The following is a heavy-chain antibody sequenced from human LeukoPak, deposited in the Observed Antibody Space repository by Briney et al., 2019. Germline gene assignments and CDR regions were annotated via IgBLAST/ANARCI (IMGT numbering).Heavy chain of an antibody. CDR3: ARAGYSSGWENNFDY. Sequence: SETLSLTCTVSGGSISSYYWSWIRQPPGKGLEWIGYIYYSGSTNYNPSLKSRVTISVDTSKNQFSLKLGSVTAADTAVYYCARAGYSSGWENNFDYWGQGTLVTVSS. J-gene: IGHJ4*02. V-gene: IGHV4-59*01. CDR1: GGSISSYY. D-gene: IGHD6-19*01. CDR2: IYYSGST.